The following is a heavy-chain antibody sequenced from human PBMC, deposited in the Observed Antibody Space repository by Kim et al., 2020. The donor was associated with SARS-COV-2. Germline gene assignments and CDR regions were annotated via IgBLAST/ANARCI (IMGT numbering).Heavy chain of an antibody. J-gene: IGHJ3*02. D-gene: IGHD3-22*01. Sequence: GGSLRLSCAASGFIFSSHAMNWVRQIPGKGLEWVSSIPSRSDYIYYTDSVKGRFIISRDNAQNLLFLQMNSLRAEDTAVYYCARDTYYYNSIWGGTFDIWGQGIMVTVSS. CDR1: GFIFSSHA. CDR3: ARDTYYYNSIWGGTFDI. CDR2: IPSRSDYI. V-gene: IGHV3-21*01.